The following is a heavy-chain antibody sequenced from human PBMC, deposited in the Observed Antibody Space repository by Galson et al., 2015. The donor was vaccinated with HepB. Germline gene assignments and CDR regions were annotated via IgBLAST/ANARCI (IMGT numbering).Heavy chain of an antibody. CDR3: VRGSSWSDSYYYRIDV. CDR2: INPNSGGT. CDR1: GYTFTGYY. V-gene: IGHV1-2*02. Sequence: SVKVSCKASGYTFTGYYMHWVRQAPGQGLEWMGWINPNSGGTNYAQKFQGRVTMTRDASINTAYMELSRLRSDDTAVYFCVRGSSWSDSYYYRIDVWGQGTTVTVSS. D-gene: IGHD6-13*01. J-gene: IGHJ6*02.